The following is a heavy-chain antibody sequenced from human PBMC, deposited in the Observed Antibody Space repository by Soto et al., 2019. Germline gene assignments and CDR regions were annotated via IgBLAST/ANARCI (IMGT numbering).Heavy chain of an antibody. CDR3: IRDPPIDY. Sequence: GGSLRLSCVASGFTLSSYKMEWVRQVPGKGLVWISQITNDGSITKYAESVKGRFTISRDNAKNTLYLQMSSLGVEDTAVYYCIRDPPIDYWGQGT. V-gene: IGHV3-74*01. J-gene: IGHJ4*02. CDR1: GFTLSSYK. CDR2: ITNDGSIT.